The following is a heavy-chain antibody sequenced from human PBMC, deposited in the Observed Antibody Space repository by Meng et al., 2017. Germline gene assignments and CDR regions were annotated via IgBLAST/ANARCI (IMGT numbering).Heavy chain of an antibody. CDR1: GSSISSGYY. D-gene: IGHD3-22*01. J-gene: IGHJ4*02. CDR2: NYHSGST. Sequence: SETLSLTCTVSGSSISSGYYWGWIRQPPGKGLEWIGSNYHSGSTYYNPSLKSRVTISVDTSKNQFSLKLSSVTAADTAVYYCARESRPLVPMIVVVHFDYWGQGTLVTVSS. CDR3: ARESRPLVPMIVVVHFDY. V-gene: IGHV4-38-2*02.